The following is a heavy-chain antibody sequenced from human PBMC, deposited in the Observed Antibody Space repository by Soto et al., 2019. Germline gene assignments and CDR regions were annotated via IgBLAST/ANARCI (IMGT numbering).Heavy chain of an antibody. J-gene: IGHJ6*02. CDR1: GGSLSSRSHY. D-gene: IGHD6-6*01. CDR3: AGHDRYSSYCYTACYYYYGMAV. V-gene: IGHV4-39*01. CDR2: IYYSGNT. Sequence: QLQLQESGPGLVEPSETLSLTCTVSGGSLSSRSHYWGWIRLPPGKGLEWIATIYYSGNTYYNPSLRSRVTISVDKSKHQFSLRLNAVTAADTAVYNCAGHDRYSSYCYTACYYYYGMAVWGQGTTVIVSS.